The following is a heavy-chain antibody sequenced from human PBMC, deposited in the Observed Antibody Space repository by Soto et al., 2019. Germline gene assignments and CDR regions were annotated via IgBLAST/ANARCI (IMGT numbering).Heavy chain of an antibody. CDR2: IKEDGSQK. CDR1: GFTFSSYW. CDR3: ARTMIIFGVIIVYFDN. Sequence: PGGSLRLSCAASGFTFSSYWMGWVRQAPGKGLEWVANIKEDGSQKYYVDSVKGRFTISRDNAKNSQYLQMNSLRAEDTAVYYCARTMIIFGVIIVYFDNWGQGTLVTVSS. V-gene: IGHV3-7*01. J-gene: IGHJ4*02. D-gene: IGHD3-3*02.